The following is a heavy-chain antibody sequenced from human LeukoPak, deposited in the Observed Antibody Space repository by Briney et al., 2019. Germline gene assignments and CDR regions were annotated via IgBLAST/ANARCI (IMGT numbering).Heavy chain of an antibody. CDR1: GGTFSSYA. D-gene: IGHD4-23*01. V-gene: IGHV1-69*05. Sequence: SVKVSCKASGGTFSSYAISWVRQAPGQGLEWMGGIIPIFGTANYAQKFQGRVTITTDESTSTAYMELSSLRSEDTAVYYCARDWDYGGNSGNYWGQGTLVTVPS. CDR2: IIPIFGTA. J-gene: IGHJ4*02. CDR3: ARDWDYGGNSGNY.